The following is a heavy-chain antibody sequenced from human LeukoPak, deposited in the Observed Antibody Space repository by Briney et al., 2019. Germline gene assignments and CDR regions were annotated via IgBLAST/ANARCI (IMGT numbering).Heavy chain of an antibody. CDR1: VFTFSTYS. CDR3: ARGYYDTLTGPDY. V-gene: IGHV3-21*01. D-gene: IGHD3-9*01. Sequence: GGSLRLSCAASVFTFSTYSMNWVRQAPGKGLEWVSSISSSSTYIYYADSVRGRVTISRDNAKNSLYLQMNSLRAEDTAVYYCARGYYDTLTGPDYWGQGTLVTVSS. CDR2: ISSSSTYI. J-gene: IGHJ4*02.